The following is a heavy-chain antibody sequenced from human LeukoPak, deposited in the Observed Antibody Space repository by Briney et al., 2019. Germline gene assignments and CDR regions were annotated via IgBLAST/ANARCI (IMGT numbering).Heavy chain of an antibody. CDR1: GFTFSSYA. Sequence: PGGSLRLSCSASGFTFSSYAMHWVRQAPGKGLEYVSAISSNGGSTYYADSVKGRFTISRDNSKNTLYLQMSSLRAEDTAVYYCVKDRWGDCSSTSCYRVFGYWGQGTLVTVSS. D-gene: IGHD2-2*01. CDR3: VKDRWGDCSSTSCYRVFGY. V-gene: IGHV3-64D*06. CDR2: ISSNGGST. J-gene: IGHJ4*02.